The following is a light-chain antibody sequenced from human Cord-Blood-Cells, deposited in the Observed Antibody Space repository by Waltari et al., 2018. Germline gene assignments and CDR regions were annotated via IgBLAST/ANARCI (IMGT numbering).Light chain of an antibody. V-gene: IGLV2-11*01. CDR3: CSYAGSYTWV. CDR2: DVS. CDR1: SSDVVGDNY. J-gene: IGLJ3*02. Sequence: QSALTQPRSVSGSPGLSVTISSTGTSSDVVGDNYVAWYQQHPGKAPKLMIYDVSKRPSGVPDRFSGSKSGNTASLTISGLQAEDEADYYCCSYAGSYTWVFGGGTKLTVL.